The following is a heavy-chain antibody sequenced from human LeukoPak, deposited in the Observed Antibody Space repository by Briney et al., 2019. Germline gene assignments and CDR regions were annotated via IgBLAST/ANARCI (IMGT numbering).Heavy chain of an antibody. J-gene: IGHJ4*02. D-gene: IGHD4-17*01. Sequence: GGSLRLSCAASGFTSNSYTMNRVRQAPGKGLEWVSSITSGSSYIYYADSVKGRFTISRDNAKNSLYLQMTSLRVEDTAVYYCAKTYGHFDDWGQGTLVTVSS. V-gene: IGHV3-21*01. CDR2: ITSGSSYI. CDR1: GFTSNSYT. CDR3: AKTYGHFDD.